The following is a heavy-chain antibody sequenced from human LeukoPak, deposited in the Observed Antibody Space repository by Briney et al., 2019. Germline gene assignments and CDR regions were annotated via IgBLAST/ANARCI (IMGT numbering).Heavy chain of an antibody. CDR3: AKDLPPYSSSWADY. D-gene: IGHD6-13*01. CDR2: IKQDGSEK. J-gene: IGHJ4*02. V-gene: IGHV3-7*01. CDR1: GFTFSSYW. Sequence: GGSLRLSCAASGFTFSSYWMSWVRQAPGKGLEWVANIKQDGSEKYYVDSVKGRFTISRDNAKNSLYLQMNSLRAEDTAVYYCAKDLPPYSSSWADYWGQGTLVTVSS.